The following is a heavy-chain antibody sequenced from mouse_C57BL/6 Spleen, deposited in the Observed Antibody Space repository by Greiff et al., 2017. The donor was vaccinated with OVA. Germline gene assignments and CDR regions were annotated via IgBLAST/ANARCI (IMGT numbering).Heavy chain of an antibody. CDR2: IDPSDSET. CDR3: ARQETAQATPLDY. J-gene: IGHJ2*01. Sequence: QVQLQQSGAELVRPGSSVKLSCKASGYTFTSYWMHWVKQRPIQGLEWIGNIDPSDSETHYNQKFKDKATLTVDKSSSTAYMQLSSLTSEDSAVYYCARQETAQATPLDYWGQGTTLTVSS. V-gene: IGHV1-52*01. D-gene: IGHD3-2*02. CDR1: GYTFTSYW.